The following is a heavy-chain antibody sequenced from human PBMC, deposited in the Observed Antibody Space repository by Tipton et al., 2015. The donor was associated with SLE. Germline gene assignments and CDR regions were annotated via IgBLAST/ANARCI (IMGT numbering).Heavy chain of an antibody. D-gene: IGHD3-16*02. J-gene: IGHJ3*01. CDR3: AKDRAEFSTDSDV. CDR1: GDSISNSNYF. V-gene: IGHV4-39*07. CDR2: IYYTGST. Sequence: TLSLTCTVSGDSISNSNYFWGWIRQPPGKGPEWVATIYYTGSTYYNPSLRSRVTISIDTSKNQFFLELNSVTAADTAVYFCAKDRAEFSTDSDVWGQGTVVTVSS.